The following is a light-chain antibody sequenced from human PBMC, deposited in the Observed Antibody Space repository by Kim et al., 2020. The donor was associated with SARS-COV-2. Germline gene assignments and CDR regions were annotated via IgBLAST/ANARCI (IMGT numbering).Light chain of an antibody. CDR2: LNSDGSH. Sequence: ASVKPTCTLSSGHSSYAIAWHQQQPEKGPRYLMKLNSDGSHSKGDGIPDRFSGSSSGAERYLTISSLQSEDEADYYCQTWDTGIRVFGGGTQLTVL. V-gene: IGLV4-69*01. J-gene: IGLJ2*01. CDR1: SGHSSYA. CDR3: QTWDTGIRV.